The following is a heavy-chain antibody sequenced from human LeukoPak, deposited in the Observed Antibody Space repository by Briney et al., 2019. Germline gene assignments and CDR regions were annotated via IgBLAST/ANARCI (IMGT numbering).Heavy chain of an antibody. Sequence: ASVKVSCKASGYTFTSYAMHWVRQAPGQRLEWMGWINAGNGNTKYSQKFQGRVTITRDTSASTAYMELSSLRSEDTAVYYCARDRAIVVVVAATHPHPLGFDPWGQGTLVTISS. V-gene: IGHV1-3*01. CDR3: ARDRAIVVVVAATHPHPLGFDP. CDR2: INAGNGNT. J-gene: IGHJ5*02. D-gene: IGHD2-15*01. CDR1: GYTFTSYA.